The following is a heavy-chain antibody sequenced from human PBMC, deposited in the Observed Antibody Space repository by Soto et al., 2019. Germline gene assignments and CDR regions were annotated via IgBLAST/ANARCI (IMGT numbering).Heavy chain of an antibody. CDR3: ARGYYDYVWGNYRAYLVFDY. Sequence: GGSLRLSCAASGFTFSNYWMNWLRQSPGKGLESVANIKQDGSEKFYVDSLKGRFTISRDNAKNSLFLQMNSLRAEDTAVYYCARGYYDYVWGNYRAYLVFDYWGQGALVTVCS. D-gene: IGHD3-16*02. CDR1: GFTFSNYW. CDR2: IKQDGSEK. J-gene: IGHJ4*02. V-gene: IGHV3-7*03.